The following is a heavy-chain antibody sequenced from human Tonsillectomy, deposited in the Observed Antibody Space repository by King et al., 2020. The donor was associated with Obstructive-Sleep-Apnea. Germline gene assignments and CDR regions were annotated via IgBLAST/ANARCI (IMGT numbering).Heavy chain of an antibody. J-gene: IGHJ6*02. CDR3: ARRRGYGDSNYYFYYGIDV. CDR1: GYSFTNYW. D-gene: IGHD4-17*01. Sequence: EGQLVQSGAEVKKPGDSLKISCKGSGYSFTNYWIGWVRQMPGKGLEWMGIIYPDDSHTRYNPSFQELVTISADKSITTAYLQWSSLRASDTAMYYCARRRGYGDSNYYFYYGIDVWGQGTSVTVSS. CDR2: IYPDDSHT. V-gene: IGHV5-51*01.